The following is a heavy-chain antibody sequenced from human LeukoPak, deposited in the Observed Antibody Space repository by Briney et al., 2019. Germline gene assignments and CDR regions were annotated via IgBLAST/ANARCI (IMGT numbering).Heavy chain of an antibody. D-gene: IGHD4-17*01. CDR1: GFTFGSYW. J-gene: IGHJ4*02. V-gene: IGHV3-7*01. CDR3: ARGLTTVTAKSYFDY. CDR2: IKQDGSEK. Sequence: GGSLRLSCAASGFTFGSYWMSWVRQAPGKGLEWVANIKQDGSEKNYVVSVKRRLTISRDNAKNSLYLQMNSQRAEDTAVYYCARGLTTVTAKSYFDYWGQGTLVTVSS.